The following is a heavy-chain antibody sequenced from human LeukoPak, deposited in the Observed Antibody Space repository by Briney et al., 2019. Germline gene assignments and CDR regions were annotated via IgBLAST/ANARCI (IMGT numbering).Heavy chain of an antibody. CDR3: ARGYDSGGYYAYFDY. Sequence: PSETLFLTCTVYGGSFRGYYWTWIRQSPGKGLQWIGEVIHSGATNYNPSLTSRLIISVDTSRNQFSLKLSSVTAADTAVYYCARGYDSGGYYAYFDYWGQGALVTVSS. CDR1: GGSFRGYY. V-gene: IGHV4-34*12. J-gene: IGHJ4*02. D-gene: IGHD3-22*01. CDR2: VIHSGAT.